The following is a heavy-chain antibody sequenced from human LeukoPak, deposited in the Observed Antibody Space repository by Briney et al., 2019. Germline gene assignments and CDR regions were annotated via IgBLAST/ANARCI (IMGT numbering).Heavy chain of an antibody. CDR3: ARDYSSTSCYVDYYYYMDV. CDR2: ISSSGSII. Sequence: GGSLRLSCAASGFTFSSYEMNWVRQAPGKGLERVSYISSSGSIIYYADSVKGRFTISRDNAENSVYLQMNSPRAQDTAVYYCARDYSSTSCYVDYYYYMDVWGKGTTVTVSS. J-gene: IGHJ6*03. CDR1: GFTFSSYE. D-gene: IGHD2-2*01. V-gene: IGHV3-48*03.